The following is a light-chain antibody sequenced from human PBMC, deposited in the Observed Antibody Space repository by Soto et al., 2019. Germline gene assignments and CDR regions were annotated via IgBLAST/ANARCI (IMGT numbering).Light chain of an antibody. Sequence: QSALTQPASVSGSPGQPISISCTGTSSDVGSYNLVSWYQQYPGKAPILIIYDGSTRPSGVSHRFSGSKSGNTASLTISGLQAEDEADYYCCSYAGSATDVFGSGTKLAVL. CDR1: SSDVGSYNL. CDR3: CSYAGSATDV. J-gene: IGLJ1*01. V-gene: IGLV2-23*01. CDR2: DGS.